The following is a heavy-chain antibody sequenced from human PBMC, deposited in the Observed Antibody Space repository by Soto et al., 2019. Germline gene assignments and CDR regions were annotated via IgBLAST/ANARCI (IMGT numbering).Heavy chain of an antibody. CDR1: GFMFSNYW. Sequence: GSLRLSCAASGFMFSNYWMHWVRQGPGKGLEWVSRINNDGSDTAYADSVKGRFTISRDNAKNMPYLQMISLRAEDTAVYYCARDSWSQNDLSSWGQGTLVTVS. V-gene: IGHV3-74*01. CDR3: ARDSWSQNDLSS. CDR2: INNDGSDT. D-gene: IGHD3-3*01. J-gene: IGHJ5*02.